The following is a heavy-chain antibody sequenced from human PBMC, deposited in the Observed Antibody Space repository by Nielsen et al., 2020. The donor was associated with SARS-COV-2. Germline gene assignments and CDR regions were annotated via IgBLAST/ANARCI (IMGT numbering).Heavy chain of an antibody. CDR3: ARLFISVGADDAFDI. CDR1: GYSFTSYW. Sequence: GESLKISCKGSGYSFTSYWISWVRQMPGKGLEWMGRIDPSDSYTNYSPSFQGHVTISADKSTSTAYLQWSSLKASDTAMYYCARLFISVGADDAFDIWGQGTMVTVSS. V-gene: IGHV5-10-1*01. J-gene: IGHJ3*02. D-gene: IGHD1-26*01. CDR2: IDPSDSYT.